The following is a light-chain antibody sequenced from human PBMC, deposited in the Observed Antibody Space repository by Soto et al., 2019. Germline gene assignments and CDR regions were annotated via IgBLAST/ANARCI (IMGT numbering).Light chain of an antibody. CDR3: LQDYNYPRT. Sequence: AIQMTQSPSSLSASVGDRVTITCRASQDTTNALGWYQQRPGKAPKLLIYAASSLQSGVPSRFSGSGSGTDFTLTISSLQPEDFATYYCLQDYNYPRTFGQGTKVEIK. CDR1: QDTTNA. V-gene: IGKV1-6*01. J-gene: IGKJ1*01. CDR2: AAS.